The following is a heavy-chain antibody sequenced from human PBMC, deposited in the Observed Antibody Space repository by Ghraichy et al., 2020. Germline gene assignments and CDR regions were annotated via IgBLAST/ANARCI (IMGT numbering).Heavy chain of an antibody. Sequence: GGSLRLSCAASRFTFRSFSMNWVRQAPGKGLQWLSYISITSSTIYYADSVRGRFTVSRDNDNNTLYLQMDSLRDEDTVVYYCATAIAAGGENYWGQGTLVAVSS. D-gene: IGHD6-13*01. CDR1: RFTFRSFS. V-gene: IGHV3-48*02. CDR2: ISITSSTI. CDR3: ATAIAAGGENY. J-gene: IGHJ4*02.